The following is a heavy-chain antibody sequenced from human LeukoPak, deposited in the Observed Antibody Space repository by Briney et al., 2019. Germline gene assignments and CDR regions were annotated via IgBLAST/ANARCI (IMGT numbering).Heavy chain of an antibody. Sequence: PSETLSLTCTVSGGSISSYYWSWIRQPPGKGLEWIGYIYYSGSTNYNPSLKSRVTISVDTSKNQFSLKLSSVTAADTAVYYCARAPVPPTTVTTLTRFDPWGQGTLVTVSS. D-gene: IGHD4-17*01. CDR3: ARAPVPPTTVTTLTRFDP. CDR2: IYYSGST. CDR1: GGSISSYY. J-gene: IGHJ5*02. V-gene: IGHV4-59*01.